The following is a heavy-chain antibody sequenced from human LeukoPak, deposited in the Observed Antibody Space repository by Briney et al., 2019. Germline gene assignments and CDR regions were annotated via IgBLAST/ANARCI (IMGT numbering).Heavy chain of an antibody. V-gene: IGHV3-21*01. Sequence: GGSLRLSCAGSGFSFRSYSMNWVRQAPGKGLQWVSSISSSNSYISYEDSVKGRFTISRDNAKNSLYLQMNSLRAEDTAVYYCARSEEVYYYGSGTLDYWGQGTLVTVSS. CDR1: GFSFRSYS. CDR2: ISSSNSYI. J-gene: IGHJ4*02. D-gene: IGHD3-10*01. CDR3: ARSEEVYYYGSGTLDY.